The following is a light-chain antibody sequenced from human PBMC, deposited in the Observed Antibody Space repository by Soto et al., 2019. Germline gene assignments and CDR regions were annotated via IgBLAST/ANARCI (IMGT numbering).Light chain of an antibody. Sequence: QSVLTQPPSVSGAPGQRVTISCTGSSSNIGAGYDVHWYQQLPGTAPKLLIYGDTNRPSEVPDRFSGSKSGTSASLAITGLQAEDEADYYCQSYDSSLSGPTFVFGIGTKVTVL. CDR3: QSYDSSLSGPTFV. J-gene: IGLJ1*01. CDR2: GDT. V-gene: IGLV1-40*01. CDR1: SSNIGAGYD.